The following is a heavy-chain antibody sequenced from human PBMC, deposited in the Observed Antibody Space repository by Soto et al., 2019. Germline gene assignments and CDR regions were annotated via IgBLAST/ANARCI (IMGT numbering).Heavy chain of an antibody. J-gene: IGHJ4*02. CDR2: TYYRSKWYN. Sequence: SQTLSLTCATSGDSVSDNSAAWNWIRQSPSRGLEWLGRTYYRSKWYNDYAVSVKSRITVTPDTSKNQFSLHLNSVTPEDTAVYYCARAFPYYVSSDSYLDYWGQRALATVSS. D-gene: IGHD3-16*01. V-gene: IGHV6-1*01. CDR1: GDSVSDNSAA. CDR3: ARAFPYYVSSDSYLDY.